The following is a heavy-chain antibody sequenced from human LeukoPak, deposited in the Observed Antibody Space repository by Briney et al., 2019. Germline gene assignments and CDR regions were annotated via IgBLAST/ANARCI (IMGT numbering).Heavy chain of an antibody. CDR2: IKQDESEK. CDR1: GFTFSGYW. V-gene: IGHV3-7*01. J-gene: IGHJ3*02. Sequence: GGSPRLSCAASGFTFSGYWMSWVRQAPGKGLEWVANIKQDESEKYYVDSVKGRFTISRDNAKNSLYLQMNSLRAEDTAVYYCARDGAWQWLSIWGQGTMVTVSS. CDR3: ARDGAWQWLSI. D-gene: IGHD6-19*01.